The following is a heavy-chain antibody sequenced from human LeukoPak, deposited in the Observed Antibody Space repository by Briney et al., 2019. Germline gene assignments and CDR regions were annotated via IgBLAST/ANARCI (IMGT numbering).Heavy chain of an antibody. CDR2: IRYDGSNK. CDR3: AKEHTVFGVAGGYYFDY. Sequence: PGGSLRLSCAASGFTFSSYGMHWVRQAPGKGLEWVAFIRYDGSNKYYADSVKGRFTISRDNSKNTLYLQMNSLRAEDTAVYYCAKEHTVFGVAGGYYFDYWGQGTLVTVSS. J-gene: IGHJ4*02. CDR1: GFTFSSYG. D-gene: IGHD3-3*01. V-gene: IGHV3-30*02.